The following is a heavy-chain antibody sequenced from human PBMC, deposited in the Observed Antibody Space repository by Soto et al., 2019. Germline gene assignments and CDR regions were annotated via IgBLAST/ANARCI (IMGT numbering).Heavy chain of an antibody. J-gene: IGHJ3*02. V-gene: IGHV3-23*01. Sequence: PGGSLRLSCAASGFTFSSYAMSWVRQAPGKGLEWVSAISTSGGSTYYADSLKGRFTISRDNSKNTLYLQMNSLRAEDTAVYYCARYQLKAFDIWGQGTMVTVSS. CDR1: GFTFSSYA. CDR2: ISTSGGST. CDR3: ARYQLKAFDI. D-gene: IGHD2-2*01.